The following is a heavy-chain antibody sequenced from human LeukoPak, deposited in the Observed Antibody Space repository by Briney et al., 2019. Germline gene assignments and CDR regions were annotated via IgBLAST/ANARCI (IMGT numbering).Heavy chain of an antibody. CDR3: AREGYSYGYYFDY. J-gene: IGHJ4*02. CDR1: GFTFSDYY. CDR2: ISSSGSTI. Sequence: GGSLRLSCAASGFTFSDYYMSWIRQAPGKGLEWVSYISSSGSTIYYADSVKGRFTISRDNSKNTLYLQMNSLRAEDTAVYYCAREGYSYGYYFDYWGQGTLVTVSS. V-gene: IGHV3-11*04. D-gene: IGHD5-18*01.